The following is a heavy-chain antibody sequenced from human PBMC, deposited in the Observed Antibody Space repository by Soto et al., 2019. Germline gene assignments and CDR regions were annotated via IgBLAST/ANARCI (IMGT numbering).Heavy chain of an antibody. J-gene: IGHJ4*02. CDR2: ISAYNGNT. D-gene: IGHD3-10*01. CDR3: ARVKYYYGXGSAHRGGPRPQLYFDY. V-gene: IGHV1-18*04. CDR1: GYTFTSYG. Sequence: GASVKVSCKASGYTFTSYGISWVRQAPGQGLEWMGWISAYNGNTNYAQKLQGRVTMTTDTSTSTAYMELRSLRSDDTAVYYCARVKYYYGXGSAHRGGPRPQLYFDYWGQGTLVTVSS.